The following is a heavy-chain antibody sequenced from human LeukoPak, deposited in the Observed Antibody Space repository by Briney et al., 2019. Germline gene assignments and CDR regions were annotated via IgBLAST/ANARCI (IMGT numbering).Heavy chain of an antibody. CDR2: ISSSSTI. D-gene: IGHD5-24*01. CDR3: ARASRDGYNYAFDI. J-gene: IGHJ3*02. V-gene: IGHV3-48*04. CDR1: GFTFSSYS. Sequence: GGSLRLSCAASGFTFSSYSMNWVRQAPGKGLEWVSYISSSSTIYYADSVKGRFTISRDNAKNSLYLQMNSLRAEDTAVYYCARASRDGYNYAFDIWGQGTMVTVSS.